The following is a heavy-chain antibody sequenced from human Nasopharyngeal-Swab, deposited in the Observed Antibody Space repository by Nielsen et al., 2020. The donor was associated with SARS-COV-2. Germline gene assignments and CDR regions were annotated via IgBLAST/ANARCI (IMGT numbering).Heavy chain of an antibody. CDR2: INSDGTRT. Sequence: GESLKISCAASEFAFSSYWMHWVRQAQEKGLVWVSRINSDGTRTNYADSVKGRFTISRDNAKNTLYLQMNSLRAEDTAVYYCARVDVHDAFDIWGQGTMVTVSS. J-gene: IGHJ3*02. CDR3: ARVDVHDAFDI. D-gene: IGHD3-16*01. CDR1: EFAFSSYW. V-gene: IGHV3-74*01.